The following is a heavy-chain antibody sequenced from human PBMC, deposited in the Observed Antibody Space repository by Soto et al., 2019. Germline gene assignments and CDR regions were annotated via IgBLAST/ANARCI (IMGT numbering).Heavy chain of an antibody. CDR3: EKCVVPYYFDY. CDR2: ISGSGGST. Sequence: GGSLRLSCAASGFTFSSYAMSWVRQAPGKGLEWVSAISGSGGSTYYADSVKGRFAISRDNSKNTLYLQMNSLRAEDTAVYYCEKCVVPYYFDYWGQGTLVTVSS. D-gene: IGHD2-15*01. J-gene: IGHJ4*02. CDR1: GFTFSSYA. V-gene: IGHV3-23*01.